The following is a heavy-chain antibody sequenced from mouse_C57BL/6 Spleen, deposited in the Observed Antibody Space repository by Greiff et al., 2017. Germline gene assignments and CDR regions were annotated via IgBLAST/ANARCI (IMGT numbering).Heavy chain of an antibody. D-gene: IGHD2-3*01. J-gene: IGHJ3*01. CDR3: ARSRDGYPAWFAY. Sequence: LQQPGAELVRPGSSVKLSCKASYFAFMASAMHWVKQRPGHGLEWIGSFTMYSDATEYSENFKGKATLTANTSSSTAYMELSSLTSEDSAVYYCARSRDGYPAWFAYWGQGTLVTVSA. CDR2: FTMYSDAT. V-gene: IGHV1-49*01. CDR1: YFAFMASA.